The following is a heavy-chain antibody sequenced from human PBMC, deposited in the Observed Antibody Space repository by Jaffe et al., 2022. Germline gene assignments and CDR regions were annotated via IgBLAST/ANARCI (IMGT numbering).Heavy chain of an antibody. CDR1: GGSISSGSYY. CDR2: IYTSGST. J-gene: IGHJ3*02. CDR3: ARERRWLQSGDAFDI. Sequence: QVQLQESGPGLVKPSQTLSLTCTVSGGSISSGSYYWSWIRQPAGKGLEWIGRIYTSGSTNYNPSLKSRVTISVDTSKNQFSLKLSSVTAADTAVYYCARERRWLQSGDAFDIWGQGTMVTVSS. V-gene: IGHV4-61*02. D-gene: IGHD5-12*01.